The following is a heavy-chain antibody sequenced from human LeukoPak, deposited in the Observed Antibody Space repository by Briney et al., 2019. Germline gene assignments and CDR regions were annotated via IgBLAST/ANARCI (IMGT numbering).Heavy chain of an antibody. CDR3: ARGLEEYCSSTSCPNWFDP. CDR1: GGSFSGYY. V-gene: IGHV4-34*01. CDR2: INHSGST. Sequence: SETLSLTCAVYGGSFSGYYWSWIRQPPGKGLEWIGEINHSGSTNYNPSLKSRVTISVVTSKNQFSLKLSSVTAADTAVYYCARGLEEYCSSTSCPNWFDPWGQGTLVTVSS. D-gene: IGHD2-2*01. J-gene: IGHJ5*02.